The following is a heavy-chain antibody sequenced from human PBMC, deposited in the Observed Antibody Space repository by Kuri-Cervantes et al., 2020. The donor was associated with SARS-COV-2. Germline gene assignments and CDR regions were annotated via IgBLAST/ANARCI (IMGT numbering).Heavy chain of an antibody. Sequence: SVKVSCKASGYTFTDYYMHWVRQAPGQGLEWMGGIIPIFGTANYAQKFQGRVTITADESTSTAYMELSSLRSEDTAVYYCARANWGSYYYYYMDVWGKGTTVTVSS. J-gene: IGHJ6*03. CDR2: IIPIFGTA. CDR3: ARANWGSYYYYYMDV. V-gene: IGHV1-69*13. D-gene: IGHD7-27*01. CDR1: GYTFTDYY.